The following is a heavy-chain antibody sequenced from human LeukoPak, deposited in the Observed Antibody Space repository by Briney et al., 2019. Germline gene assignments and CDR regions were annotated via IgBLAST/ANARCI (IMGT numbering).Heavy chain of an antibody. CDR1: GYTFTSYY. CDR3: ARGSQRWLARSYFDY. CDR2: INPSGGST. V-gene: IGHV1-46*01. D-gene: IGHD5-24*01. J-gene: IGHJ4*02. Sequence: ASVKVSCKASGYTFTSYYMHWVRQASGQGLEWMGIINPSGGSTSYAQKFQGRVTMTRDTSTSTVYMELSSLRSEDTAVYYCARGSQRWLARSYFDYWGQGTLVTVSS.